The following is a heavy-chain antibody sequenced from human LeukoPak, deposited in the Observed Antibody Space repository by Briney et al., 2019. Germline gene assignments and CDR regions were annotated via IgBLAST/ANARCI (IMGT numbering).Heavy chain of an antibody. V-gene: IGHV3-21*01. D-gene: IGHD3-16*01. J-gene: IGHJ6*02. CDR3: ARLGPLGGRGYYYYGMDV. CDR2: ISSSSSYI. CDR1: GFTFSSYS. Sequence: GGSLRLSCAASGFTFSSYSMNWVRQVPGKGLEWVSSISSSSSYIYYADSVKGRFTISRDNAKNSLYLQMNSLRAEDTAVYYCARLGPLGGRGYYYYGMDVWGQGTTVTVSS.